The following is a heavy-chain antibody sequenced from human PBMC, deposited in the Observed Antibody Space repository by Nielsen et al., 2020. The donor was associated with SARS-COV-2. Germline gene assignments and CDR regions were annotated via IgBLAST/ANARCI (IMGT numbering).Heavy chain of an antibody. CDR2: IDPTDSFT. J-gene: IGHJ6*02. Sequence: GESLKISCEASGYTFSTYWISWVSQLPGKGLEWIGRIDPTDSFTQYSPSFKGHVTISADKTRSSAYLQWSSLEASDSGISYCSRMSSSWHFYGMDVWGQGTTVSV. CDR3: SRMSSSWHFYGMDV. CDR1: GYTFSTYW. V-gene: IGHV5-10-1*01. D-gene: IGHD6-13*01.